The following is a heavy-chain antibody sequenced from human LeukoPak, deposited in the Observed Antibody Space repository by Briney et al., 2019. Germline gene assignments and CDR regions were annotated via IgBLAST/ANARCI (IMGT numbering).Heavy chain of an antibody. J-gene: IGHJ4*02. D-gene: IGHD6-13*01. CDR2: ISVSGDWT. V-gene: IGHV3-23*01. CDR1: GFTFSSYY. CDR3: ANYRQSITAAGNSKEFADY. Sequence: GGSLRLSCEASGFTFSSYYMIWVRQAPGKGLEWVSVISVSGDWTYYADSVKGRFTISRDNSKNTLYLQMNSLRAEDTAVYYCANYRQSITAAGNSKEFADYWGQGTLVTVSS.